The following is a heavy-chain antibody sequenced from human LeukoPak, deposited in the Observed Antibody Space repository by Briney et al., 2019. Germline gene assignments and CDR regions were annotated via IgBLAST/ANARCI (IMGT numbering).Heavy chain of an antibody. CDR3: AKDHDIGVAVKEAIYYFDY. J-gene: IGHJ4*02. D-gene: IGHD6-19*01. CDR2: IRYDGSNK. CDR1: GFTFSSYG. V-gene: IGHV3-30*02. Sequence: GGSLRLSCAASGFTFSSYGMLWVRQAPGKGLEWVAFIRYDGSNKYYADSVKGRFTISRDNSKNTLYLQMNSLRAEDTAVYYCAKDHDIGVAVKEAIYYFDYWGQGTLVTVSS.